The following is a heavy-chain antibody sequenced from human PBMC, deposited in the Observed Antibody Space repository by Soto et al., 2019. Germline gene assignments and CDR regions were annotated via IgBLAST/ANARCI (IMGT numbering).Heavy chain of an antibody. CDR2: INPNSGGT. CDR1: GYTFTGYY. D-gene: IGHD3-3*01. J-gene: IGHJ6*02. V-gene: IGHV1-2*02. Sequence: ASVKVSCKASGYTFTGYYMHWVRQAPGQGLEWMGWINPNSGGTNYAQKFQGRVTMTRDTSISTAYMELSRLRSDDTAVYYCARYAVYDFWSGYYDSSPYYYYGMDVWGQGTTVTVSS. CDR3: ARYAVYDFWSGYYDSSPYYYYGMDV.